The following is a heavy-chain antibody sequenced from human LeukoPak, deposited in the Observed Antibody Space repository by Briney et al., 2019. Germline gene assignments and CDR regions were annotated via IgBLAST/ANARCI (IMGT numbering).Heavy chain of an antibody. CDR1: GYTFTGHY. V-gene: IGHV1-2*02. D-gene: IGHD3-10*01. CDR2: INPNSGGT. CDR3: ARVSMVRGTAPLLF. J-gene: IGHJ4*02. Sequence: ASVKVSCKASGYTFTGHYMHWVRQAPGQGLEWMGWINPNSGGTNYAQKFQGRVTMTRDTSISTAYMELSRLRSDDTAAYYCARVSMVRGTAPLLFWGQGTLVTVSS.